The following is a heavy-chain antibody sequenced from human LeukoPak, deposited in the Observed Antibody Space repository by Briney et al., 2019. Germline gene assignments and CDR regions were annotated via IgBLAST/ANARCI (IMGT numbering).Heavy chain of an antibody. CDR2: ITSSSNI. Sequence: GGSLRLSCAAFGFSFSSYSMNWVHQAPGKGLQWVSSITSSSNIYYADSVKGRFTISRDNAKNSLYLQMNSLRDDDTAVYYCARDPYSGNLGPTYYYYMDVWGKGTTVTVSS. CDR1: GFSFSSYS. V-gene: IGHV3-21*01. J-gene: IGHJ6*03. CDR3: ARDPYSGNLGPTYYYYMDV. D-gene: IGHD1-26*01.